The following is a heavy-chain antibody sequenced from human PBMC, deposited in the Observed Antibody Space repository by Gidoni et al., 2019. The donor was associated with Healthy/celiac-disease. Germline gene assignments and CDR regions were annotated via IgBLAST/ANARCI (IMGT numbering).Heavy chain of an antibody. CDR3: ARGPTSRGFDY. Sequence: GGGVVQPGRSLRLSCAAPGFTFSSYAMHWVRQAPGKGLEWVAVISYDGSNKYYADSVKGRFTISRDNSKNTLYLQMNSLRAEDTAVYYCARGPTSRGFDYWGQGTLVTVSS. D-gene: IGHD3-16*01. CDR2: ISYDGSNK. J-gene: IGHJ4*02. V-gene: IGHV3-30-3*01. CDR1: GFTFSSYA.